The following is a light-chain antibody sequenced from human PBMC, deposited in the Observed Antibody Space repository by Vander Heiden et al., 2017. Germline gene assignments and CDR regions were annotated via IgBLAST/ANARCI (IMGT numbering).Light chain of an antibody. CDR1: QSVSSNY. CDR3: HQSFSS. Sequence: EIVLTQSPGTLSLSPGERATLSCRASQSVSSNYLAGDQQKPGQAPRLLTYGEASRATGIKDRVSGSVYGTDFTRTLRRLESEDFAGENGHQSFSSFGRGTKVDIK. J-gene: IGKJ1*01. CDR2: GEA. V-gene: IGKV3-20*01.